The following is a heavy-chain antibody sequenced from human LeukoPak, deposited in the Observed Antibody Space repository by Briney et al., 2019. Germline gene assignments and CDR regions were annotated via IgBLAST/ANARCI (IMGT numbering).Heavy chain of an antibody. CDR1: GGTFSSYA. CDR2: ISAYNGNT. D-gene: IGHD3-22*01. V-gene: IGHV1-18*01. Sequence: ASVKVSCKASGGTFSSYAISWVRQAPGQGLEWMGWISAYNGNTNYAQKLQGRVTMTTDTSTSTAYMELRSLRSDDTAVYYCARDMAGTDYYDSSGYWRDWGQGTLVTVSS. CDR3: ARDMAGTDYYDSSGYWRD. J-gene: IGHJ4*02.